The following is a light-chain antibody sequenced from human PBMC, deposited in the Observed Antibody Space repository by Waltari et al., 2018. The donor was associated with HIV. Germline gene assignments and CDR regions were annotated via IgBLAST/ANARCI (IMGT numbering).Light chain of an antibody. CDR3: SSYTSSSTHVV. Sequence: QSALTQPASVSGSPGQSIPISCTGASSDLGGYNFVSWYQHHPGKAPKLMIYAVTNRPSGVSNRFSGSKSGNTASLTISGLQAEDEADYYCSSYTSSSTHVVFGGGTKLTVL. V-gene: IGLV2-14*01. CDR1: SSDLGGYNF. J-gene: IGLJ2*01. CDR2: AVT.